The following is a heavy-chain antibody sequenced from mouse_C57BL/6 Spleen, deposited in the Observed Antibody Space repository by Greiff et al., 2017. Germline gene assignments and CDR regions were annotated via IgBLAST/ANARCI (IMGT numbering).Heavy chain of an antibody. CDR1: GYTFTSYW. CDR3: ARGGYYEYYYAMDY. Sequence: QVQLQQPGAELVKPGASVKLSCKASGYTFTSYWMPWVKQRPGRGLEWIGSIDPNSGGTKYNEKFKSKATLTVDKPSSTAYMQLSSLTSEDSAVYYCARGGYYEYYYAMDYWGQGTSVTVSS. D-gene: IGHD2-3*01. CDR2: IDPNSGGT. J-gene: IGHJ4*01. V-gene: IGHV1-72*01.